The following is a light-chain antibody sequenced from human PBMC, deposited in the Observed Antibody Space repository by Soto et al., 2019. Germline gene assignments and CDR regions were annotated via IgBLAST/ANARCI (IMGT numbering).Light chain of an antibody. Sequence: EIVLTQSPGTLSLSPGERATLSCRAIQSVVSKFFAWYQQKPGQASRLLIYATSSRATGIPDRFSGSGSGTDFTLTISRLEPEDFAVYSCQQYGSPPMYAFGQGTKLEIK. CDR2: ATS. CDR1: QSVVSKF. J-gene: IGKJ2*01. CDR3: QQYGSPPMYA. V-gene: IGKV3-20*01.